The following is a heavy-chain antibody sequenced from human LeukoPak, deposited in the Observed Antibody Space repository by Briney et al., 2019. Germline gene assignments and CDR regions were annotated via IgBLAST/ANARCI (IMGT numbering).Heavy chain of an antibody. J-gene: IGHJ4*02. CDR3: ARAWGSGSYPLDY. V-gene: IGHV4-30-4*01. CDR2: IYYSGST. D-gene: IGHD3-10*01. CDR1: GGSISSGDYY. Sequence: SETLSLTCTVSGGSISSGDYYWSWIRQPPGKGLEWIGYIYYSGSTYYNPSLKSRVTISVDTSKNQFSLKLSSVTAADTAVYYCARAWGSGSYPLDYWGQGTLVTVSS.